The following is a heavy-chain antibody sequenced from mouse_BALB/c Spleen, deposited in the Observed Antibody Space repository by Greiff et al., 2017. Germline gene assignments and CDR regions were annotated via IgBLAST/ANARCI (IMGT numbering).Heavy chain of an antibody. D-gene: IGHD4-1*01. CDR3: ARNERTGTGFAY. V-gene: IGHV2-2*02. Sequence: VQLQQSGPGLVQPSQSLSITCTVSGFSLTSYGVHWVRQSPGKGLEWLGVIWSGGSTDYNAAFISRLSISKDNSKSQVFFKMNSLQANDTAIYYCARNERTGTGFAYWGQGTLVTVSA. CDR1: GFSLTSYG. CDR2: IWSGGST. J-gene: IGHJ3*01.